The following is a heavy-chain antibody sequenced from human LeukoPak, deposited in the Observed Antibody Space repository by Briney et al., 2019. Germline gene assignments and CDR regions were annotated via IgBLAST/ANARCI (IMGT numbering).Heavy chain of an antibody. CDR3: AKDQSGSYSGWFDP. CDR2: IRYDGSNK. D-gene: IGHD1-26*01. CDR1: GFTFSSYG. V-gene: IGHV3-30*02. Sequence: PGGSLRLSCAASGFTFSSYGMHWVRQAPGKGLEWVAFIRYDGSNKYYADSVKGRFTISRDNSKNTLYLQMNSLRAEDTAVYYCAKDQSGSYSGWFDPWGQGTLVTVSS. J-gene: IGHJ5*02.